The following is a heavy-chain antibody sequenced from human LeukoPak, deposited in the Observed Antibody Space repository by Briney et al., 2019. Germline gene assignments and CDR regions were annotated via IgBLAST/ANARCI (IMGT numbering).Heavy chain of an antibody. D-gene: IGHD3-16*02. CDR1: GGSISSYY. CDR3: ARGSLYDYVWGSYRYGGDYFDY. J-gene: IGHJ4*02. V-gene: IGHV4-4*07. Sequence: PSETLSLTCTASGGSISSYYWNWIRQPAGKGLEWIGRIYTSGSTNYNPSLKSRVTISVDTSKNQFSLKLSSVTAADTAVYYCARGSLYDYVWGSYRYGGDYFDYWGQGTLVTVSS. CDR2: IYTSGST.